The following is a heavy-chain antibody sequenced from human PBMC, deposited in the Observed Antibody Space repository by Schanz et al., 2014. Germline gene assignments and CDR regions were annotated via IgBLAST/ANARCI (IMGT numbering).Heavy chain of an antibody. CDR2: INTGSNYI. J-gene: IGHJ4*02. D-gene: IGHD3-16*02. CDR3: ARDNRYYLFDY. V-gene: IGHV3-48*01. CDR1: GFTFSSYA. Sequence: VQVVQSGGGLVQPGGSLRLSCAASGFTFSSYAMSWVRQAPGKGLEWISFINTGSNYINYADSVKGRFTISRDNSKNTLYLQLGSLSAEDTAVYFCARDNRYYLFDYWGQGALXTVSS.